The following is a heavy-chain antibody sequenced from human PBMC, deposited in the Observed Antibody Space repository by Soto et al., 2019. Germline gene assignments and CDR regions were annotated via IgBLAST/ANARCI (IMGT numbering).Heavy chain of an antibody. CDR3: ARSISPLDIVVVVAALDAFDI. CDR2: INPNSGGT. CDR1: GYTFTGYY. J-gene: IGHJ3*02. Sequence: EASVKVSCKASGYTFTGYYMHWVRQAPGQGLEWMGWINPNSGGTNYAQKFQGWVTMTRDTSISTAYMELSRLRSDDTAVYYCARSISPLDIVVVVAALDAFDIWGQGTMVTVSS. D-gene: IGHD2-15*01. V-gene: IGHV1-2*04.